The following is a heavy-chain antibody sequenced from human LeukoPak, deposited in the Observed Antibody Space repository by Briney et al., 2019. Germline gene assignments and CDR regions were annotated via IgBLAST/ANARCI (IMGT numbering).Heavy chain of an antibody. V-gene: IGHV1-2*02. Sequence: ASVKVSCKASGYTFTGYYMHWVRQAPGQGLEWMGWINPNSGGTDYAQEFQGRVTMTRDTSISTAYMELSRLRSDDTAVYYCARDGESLVLDYWGQGTLVTVSS. CDR2: INPNSGGT. CDR1: GYTFTGYY. J-gene: IGHJ4*02. D-gene: IGHD6-13*01. CDR3: ARDGESLVLDY.